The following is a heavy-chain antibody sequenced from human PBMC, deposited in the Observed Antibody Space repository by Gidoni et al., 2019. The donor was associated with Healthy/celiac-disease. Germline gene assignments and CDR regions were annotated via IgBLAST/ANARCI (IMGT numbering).Heavy chain of an antibody. V-gene: IGHV3-23*01. J-gene: IGHJ3*02. CDR2: ISGSGGST. D-gene: IGHD5-12*01. Sequence: EVQLLESGGGLVQPGGSLRLSCAASAFTFSRYAMSWCRQAPGKGLEWVSAISGSGGSTYYADSVKGRFTISRDNSKNTLYLQMNSLRAEDTAVYYCAKDWAYGGYDNAFDIWGQGTMVTVSS. CDR1: AFTFSRYA. CDR3: AKDWAYGGYDNAFDI.